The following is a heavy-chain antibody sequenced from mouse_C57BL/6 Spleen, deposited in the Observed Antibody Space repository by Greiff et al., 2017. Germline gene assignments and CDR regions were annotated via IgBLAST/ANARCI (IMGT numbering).Heavy chain of an antibody. CDR3: ARIWYYGWYFDV. D-gene: IGHD1-1*01. CDR1: GYSFTGYY. V-gene: IGHV1-42*01. Sequence: VPLQQSGPELVKPGASVKISCKASGYSFTGYYMNWVKQSPAKSLEWIGEITPRTGGTTYNQKFKAKAPLTVDKSSRSAYMQLKCLTSENSAVYDCARIWYYGWYFDVWGTGTTVTVSS. J-gene: IGHJ1*03. CDR2: ITPRTGGT.